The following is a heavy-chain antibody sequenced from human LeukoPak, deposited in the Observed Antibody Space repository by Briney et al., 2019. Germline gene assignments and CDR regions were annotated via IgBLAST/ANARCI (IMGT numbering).Heavy chain of an antibody. D-gene: IGHD2-2*01. CDR2: ISGSGGST. V-gene: IGHV3-23*01. Sequence: PGASLRLSCAASGFTFSSYAMSWVRQAPGKGLEWVSAISGSGGSTYYADSVKGRFTISRDNSKNTLYLQMNSLRAEDTAVYYCAKGLVPAARYGMDVWGQGTLVTVSS. CDR3: AKGLVPAARYGMDV. CDR1: GFTFSSYA. J-gene: IGHJ4*02.